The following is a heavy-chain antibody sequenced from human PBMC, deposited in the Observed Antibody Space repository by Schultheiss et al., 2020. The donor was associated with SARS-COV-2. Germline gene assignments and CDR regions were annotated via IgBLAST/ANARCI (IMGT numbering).Heavy chain of an antibody. CDR2: ISSSSSYI. Sequence: GGSLRLSCAASGFTFSSYSMNWVRQAPGKGLEWVSSISSSSSYIYYADSVKGRFTISRDNAKNSLYLQMNSLRAEDTAVYYCARLDTAMVTQFDYWGQGTLVTVSS. V-gene: IGHV3-21*04. CDR3: ARLDTAMVTQFDY. CDR1: GFTFSSYS. J-gene: IGHJ4*02. D-gene: IGHD5-18*01.